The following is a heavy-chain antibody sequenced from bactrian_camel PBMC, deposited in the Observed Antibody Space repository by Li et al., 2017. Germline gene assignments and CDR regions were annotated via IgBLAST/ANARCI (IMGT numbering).Heavy chain of an antibody. Sequence: VQLVESGGGLVQPGGSLRLSCKPSFFILDDFEMMWYRQTPGNECELVSSITGDGKTYYTDAVKGRFTISRDNAKNTLYLQMNSLKTEDTAVYYCAKDYVEGLGIDYWCQGTQVTVS. D-gene: IGHD5*01. CDR2: ITGDGKT. J-gene: IGHJ4*01. CDR1: FFILDDFE. CDR3: AKDYVEGLGIDY. V-gene: IGHV3-1*01.